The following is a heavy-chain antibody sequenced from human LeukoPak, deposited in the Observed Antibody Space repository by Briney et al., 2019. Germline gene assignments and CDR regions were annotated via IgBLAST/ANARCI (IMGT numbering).Heavy chain of an antibody. V-gene: IGHV3-48*01. J-gene: IGHJ6*02. Sequence: GGSLRLSCAASGFTFSSYSMNWVRQAPGKGLEWVSYLSSSSGTIYYADSVKGRSTISRDNSKNSLYLQMNSLRAEDTAVYYCARETFIAVAAGDYYYYYGMDVWGQGSTVTVSS. D-gene: IGHD6-19*01. CDR2: LSSSSGTI. CDR3: ARETFIAVAAGDYYYYYGMDV. CDR1: GFTFSSYS.